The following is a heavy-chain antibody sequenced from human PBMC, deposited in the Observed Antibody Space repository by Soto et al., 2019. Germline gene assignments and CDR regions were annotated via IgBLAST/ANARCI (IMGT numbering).Heavy chain of an antibody. D-gene: IGHD1-1*01. CDR2: IYSGGST. CDR1: GFTVSSNY. CDR3: ARVSTHDYYFDY. J-gene: IGHJ4*02. V-gene: IGHV3-53*01. Sequence: SVGSLRLSCAASGFTVSSNYMSWVRQAPGKGLEWVSVIYSGGSTYYADSVKGRFTISRDNSKNTLYLQMNSLRAEDTAVYYCARVSTHDYYFDYWGQGTLVTVSS.